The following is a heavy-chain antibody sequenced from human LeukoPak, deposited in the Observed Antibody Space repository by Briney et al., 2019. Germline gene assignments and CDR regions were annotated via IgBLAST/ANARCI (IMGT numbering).Heavy chain of an antibody. D-gene: IGHD2-15*01. CDR1: GGTFSSYA. V-gene: IGHV1-69*04. CDR2: IIPILNIA. CDR3: VKSYSNFDY. J-gene: IGHJ4*02. Sequence: ASVKVSCKGSGGTFSSYAISWVRQAPGQGLEWMGRIIPILNIANYAQKFQGRVTITADKSTSTAYMELSSLRSEDTAVYYCVKSYSNFDYWGQGTLVTVSS.